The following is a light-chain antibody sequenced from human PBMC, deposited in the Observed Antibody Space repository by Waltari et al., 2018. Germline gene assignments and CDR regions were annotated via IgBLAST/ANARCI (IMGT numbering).Light chain of an antibody. CDR3: QHFGASPT. V-gene: IGKV3-20*01. CDR2: DAS. J-gene: IGKJ1*01. CDR1: QSLSISY. Sequence: IVMTQSPGTLSLPPGERATLSCTASQSLSISYLAWYQQKAGQAPRLLIYDASIRASGIPDRFTGSYSGTNLTLTINRLEPEDSAMYYCQHFGASPTFGQGTKVDI.